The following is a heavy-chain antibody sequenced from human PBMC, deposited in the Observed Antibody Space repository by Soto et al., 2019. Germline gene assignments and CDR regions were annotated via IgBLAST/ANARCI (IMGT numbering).Heavy chain of an antibody. CDR1: GGTFSSYA. D-gene: IGHD4-17*01. CDR2: IIPIFGTA. Sequence: GASVNVSCKASGGTFSSYAISWVRQAPGQGLEWMGGIIPIFGTANYAQKYQGRVTITADQSTSTAYMELSSLRSEDTAVYYCARVSPTVVNNWFDPWGQATLVTVSS. CDR3: ARVSPTVVNNWFDP. J-gene: IGHJ5*02. V-gene: IGHV1-69*13.